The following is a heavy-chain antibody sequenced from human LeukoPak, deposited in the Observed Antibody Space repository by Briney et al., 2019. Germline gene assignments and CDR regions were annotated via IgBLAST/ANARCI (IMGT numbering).Heavy chain of an antibody. V-gene: IGHV4-34*01. D-gene: IGHD3-9*01. Sequence: PSETLSLTCAVYGGSFSGYYWSWIRQPPGKGLEWIGEINHSGSTNYNPSLKSRVTISVDTSKNQFSLKLSSVTAADTAVYYCASYDILTGYYLFDYWGQGTLVTVSS. CDR3: ASYDILTGYYLFDY. CDR2: INHSGST. CDR1: GGSFSGYY. J-gene: IGHJ4*02.